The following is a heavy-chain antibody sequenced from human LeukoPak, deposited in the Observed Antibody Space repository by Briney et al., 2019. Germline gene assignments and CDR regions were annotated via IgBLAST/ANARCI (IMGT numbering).Heavy chain of an antibody. J-gene: IGHJ4*02. CDR2: IRYDGSNK. CDR3: AKAGGGGGYFDY. Sequence: GGSLRLSCAASGFTFSSYGMHWVRQAPGKGLEWVAFIRYDGSNKYYADSMKGRFTISRDNSKNTLYLQMNSLRAEDTAVYYCAKAGGGGGYFDYWGQGTLVTVSS. D-gene: IGHD3-16*01. V-gene: IGHV3-30*02. CDR1: GFTFSSYG.